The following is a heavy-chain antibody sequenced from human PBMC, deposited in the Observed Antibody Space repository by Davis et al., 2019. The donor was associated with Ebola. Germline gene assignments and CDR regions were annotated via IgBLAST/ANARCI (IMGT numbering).Heavy chain of an antibody. CDR1: GYTFTTYY. V-gene: IGHV1-18*04. J-gene: IGHJ3*02. Sequence: AASVKVSCKASGYTFTTYYMVWVRQAPGQGLEWMGWISAYNGNTAYAQILQGRVTMTTDTSTGTAYMELRSLRSDDTAVYFCARTSIVGTTTTASDIWGQGTMVTVSS. CDR2: ISAYNGNT. CDR3: ARTSIVGTTTTASDI. D-gene: IGHD1-26*01.